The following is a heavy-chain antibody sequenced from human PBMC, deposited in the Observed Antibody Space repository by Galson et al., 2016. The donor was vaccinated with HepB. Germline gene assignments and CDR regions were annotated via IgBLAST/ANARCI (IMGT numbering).Heavy chain of an antibody. Sequence: SLRLSCAASGFSFSSYGMHWVRQAPGKGLEWVAVIRYDGTIQYYTDSVKGRFSISRDNSKNTLYLQMNSLRAEDTAVYFCARSVYSLGYYIDYWGQGSLVSVSS. CDR1: GFSFSSYG. J-gene: IGHJ4*02. CDR2: IRYDGTIQ. V-gene: IGHV3-33*01. CDR3: ARSVYSLGYYIDY. D-gene: IGHD3-16*01.